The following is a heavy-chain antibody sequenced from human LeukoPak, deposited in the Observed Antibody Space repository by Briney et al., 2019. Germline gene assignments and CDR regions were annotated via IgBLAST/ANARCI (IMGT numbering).Heavy chain of an antibody. CDR3: AKDTSIGRYCTNGVCSPFDY. CDR1: GFTFSSYA. J-gene: IGHJ4*02. Sequence: GRSLRLSCAASGFTFSSYAMHWVRQAPGKGLEWVAVISYDGSNKYYADSVKGRFTISRDNSKNTLYLQMNSLRAEDTAIYYCAKDTSIGRYCTNGVCSPFDYWGQGTLVTVSS. D-gene: IGHD2-8*01. CDR2: ISYDGSNK. V-gene: IGHV3-30*04.